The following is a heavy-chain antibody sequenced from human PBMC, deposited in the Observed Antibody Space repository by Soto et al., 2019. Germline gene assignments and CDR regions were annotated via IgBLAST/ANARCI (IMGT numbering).Heavy chain of an antibody. Sequence: PSETLSLTCAVSSGSISSSNWWSWVRQPPGKGLEWIGEIYHSGSTNYNPSLKSRVTISVDKSKNQFSLKLSSVTAADTAVYYCARAGEYYYGSGTKWYYYMDVWGKGTTVTVSS. J-gene: IGHJ6*03. D-gene: IGHD3-10*01. V-gene: IGHV4-4*02. CDR3: ARAGEYYYGSGTKWYYYMDV. CDR2: IYHSGST. CDR1: SGSISSSNW.